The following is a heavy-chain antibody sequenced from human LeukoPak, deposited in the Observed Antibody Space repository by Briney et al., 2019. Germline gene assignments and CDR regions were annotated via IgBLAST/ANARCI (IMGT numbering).Heavy chain of an antibody. Sequence: PSETLSLTCTVSGGSISSGDYYWSWLLQPPGRGLEWFGYIYYSGSTYYNPSLKSRVTISVDTSKNQFSLKLSSVTATDTDVYYCARESIVVPAAIDYWGQGTLVTVSS. CDR3: ARESIVVPAAIDY. CDR1: GGSISSGDYY. CDR2: IYYSGST. J-gene: IGHJ4*02. V-gene: IGHV4-30-4*08. D-gene: IGHD2-2*01.